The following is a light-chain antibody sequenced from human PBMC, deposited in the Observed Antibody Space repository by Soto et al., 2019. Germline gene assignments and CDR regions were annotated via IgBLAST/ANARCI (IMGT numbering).Light chain of an antibody. CDR3: SSYAGSNNVV. CDR1: SSDVGAYNY. CDR2: EVT. J-gene: IGLJ2*01. Sequence: QSVLTQPPSASGSPGQSVTISCTGTSSDVGAYNYVSWYQQHPGKAPKLMIYEVTKRPSGVPARCSGSNSGNTPSLTVSGLQAEDEAYCYCSSYAGSNNVVFGGGTKLTVL. V-gene: IGLV2-8*01.